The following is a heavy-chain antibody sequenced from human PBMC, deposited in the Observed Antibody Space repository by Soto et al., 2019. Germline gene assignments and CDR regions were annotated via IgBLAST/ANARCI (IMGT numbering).Heavy chain of an antibody. Sequence: EVQLVESGGGLVRPGGSLRLSCAASGFSSNNHFMSWVRQAPGKGLEWVANIKPDGSEKNYVDSVKGRFTISRDNAKNSLYLQMNSLRAEDTAVYYCARELSWSGRDYWGQGTLVTVSS. J-gene: IGHJ4*02. CDR3: ARELSWSGRDY. CDR2: IKPDGSEK. CDR1: GFSSNNHF. V-gene: IGHV3-7*01. D-gene: IGHD3-3*01.